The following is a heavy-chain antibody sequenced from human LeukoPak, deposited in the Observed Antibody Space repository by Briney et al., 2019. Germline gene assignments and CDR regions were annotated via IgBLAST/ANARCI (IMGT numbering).Heavy chain of an antibody. CDR3: ARVNSGSYLELDY. CDR1: GGSISNYY. V-gene: IGHV4-59*01. D-gene: IGHD1-26*01. CDR2: IYYSGST. Sequence: SETLSLTCTVSGGSISNYYWSWIRQPPGKGLEWIGYIYYSGSTNYNPSLKSRVTISVDTSKNQFSLKLSSVTAADTAVYYCARVNSGSYLELDYWGQGTLVTVSS. J-gene: IGHJ4*02.